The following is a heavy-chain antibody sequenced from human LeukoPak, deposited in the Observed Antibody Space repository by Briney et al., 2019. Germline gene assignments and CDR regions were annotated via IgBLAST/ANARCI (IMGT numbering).Heavy chain of an antibody. V-gene: IGHV4-34*01. Sequence: SETLSLTCAVYGGSFSGYYWSWIRQPPGKGLEWIGEINHSGSTNYNPSLKSRVTISVDTSKNQFSLKLSSVTAADTAVYYCARVTPSYDILTGGFLETGWFDPWGQGTLVNVSS. CDR1: GGSFSGYY. D-gene: IGHD3-9*01. CDR2: INHSGST. J-gene: IGHJ5*01. CDR3: ARVTPSYDILTGGFLETGWFDP.